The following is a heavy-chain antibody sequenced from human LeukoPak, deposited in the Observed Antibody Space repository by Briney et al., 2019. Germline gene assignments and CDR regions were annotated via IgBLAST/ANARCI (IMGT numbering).Heavy chain of an antibody. Sequence: ASVTASFKASGYNFNVYYIHWVRQAPGHGLEWMGWINPNSGGTNFARNFQGRVTMTRDTSISAVYMELTMLTSDDTAVYYCARDRSNYVSDFDNWGQGTLVTVSS. J-gene: IGHJ4*02. CDR2: INPNSGGT. CDR1: GYNFNVYY. D-gene: IGHD4-11*01. CDR3: ARDRSNYVSDFDN. V-gene: IGHV1-2*02.